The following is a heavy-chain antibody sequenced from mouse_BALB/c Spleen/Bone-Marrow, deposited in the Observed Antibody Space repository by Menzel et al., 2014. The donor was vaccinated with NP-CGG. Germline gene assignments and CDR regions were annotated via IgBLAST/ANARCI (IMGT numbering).Heavy chain of an antibody. CDR3: ARTYRPYALDY. CDR1: GFIFSDYY. CDR2: ISDGGSYT. D-gene: IGHD2-14*01. V-gene: IGHV5-4*02. Sequence: EVKLVESGGGLVKPGGSLKLSCAASGFIFSDYYMYWVRQTPGKRLEWVATISDGGSYTSYPDSVKGRFTVSRDNAKNNLYLQMSSLKSEDTASYYCARTYRPYALDYWGQGSSVTVPS. J-gene: IGHJ4*01.